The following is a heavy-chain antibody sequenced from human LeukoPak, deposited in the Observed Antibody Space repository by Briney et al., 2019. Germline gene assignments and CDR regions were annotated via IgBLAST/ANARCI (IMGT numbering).Heavy chain of an antibody. CDR2: IIPIFGTA. CDR1: GGTFSSYA. D-gene: IGHD6-13*01. V-gene: IGHV1-69*05. Sequence: GASVKVSCKASGGTFSSYAISWVRQAPGQGLEWVGRIIPIFGTANYAQKFQGRVTITTDESTSTAYMELSSLRSEDTAVYYCARVHLGSSWSFDYWGQGTLVTVSS. J-gene: IGHJ4*02. CDR3: ARVHLGSSWSFDY.